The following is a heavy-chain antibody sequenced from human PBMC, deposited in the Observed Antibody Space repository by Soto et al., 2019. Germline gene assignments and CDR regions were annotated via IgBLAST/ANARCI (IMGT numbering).Heavy chain of an antibody. V-gene: IGHV4-59*01. Sequence: SETLSLTCTVSGGSISSYYWSWIRQPPGKGLEWIGYIYYSGSTNYNPSLRSRVTISVDTSNNQFSLKLSSVTAADTAVYYCARGGDNVWGSYCFDYWGQGTLVTVSS. J-gene: IGHJ4*02. D-gene: IGHD3-16*01. CDR1: GGSISSYY. CDR2: IYYSGST. CDR3: ARGGDNVWGSYCFDY.